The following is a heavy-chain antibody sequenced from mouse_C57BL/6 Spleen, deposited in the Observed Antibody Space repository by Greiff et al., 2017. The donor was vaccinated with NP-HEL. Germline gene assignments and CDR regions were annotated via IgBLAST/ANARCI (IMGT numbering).Heavy chain of an antibody. V-gene: IGHV1-69*01. Sequence: QVQLQQPGAELVMPGASVKLSCKASGYTFTSYWMHWVKQRPGQGLEWIGEIDPSDSYTNYNQKFKGKSTLTVDKSSSTAYMQLSSLTSEDSAVYYCARSDHYYGSSYGAWFAYRGQGTLVTVSA. CDR1: GYTFTSYW. CDR2: IDPSDSYT. J-gene: IGHJ3*01. D-gene: IGHD1-1*01. CDR3: ARSDHYYGSSYGAWFAY.